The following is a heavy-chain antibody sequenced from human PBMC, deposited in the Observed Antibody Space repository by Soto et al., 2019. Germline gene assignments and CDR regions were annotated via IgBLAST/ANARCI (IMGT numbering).Heavy chain of an antibody. CDR2: INHSGST. CDR3: ARVLYSSSSRDWFDP. V-gene: IGHV4-34*01. Sequence: PSETLSLTCAVYGGSFSGYYWSWIRQPPGKGLEWIGEINHSGSTNYNPSLKSRVTISVDTSKNQFSLKLSSVTAADTAVYYCARVLYSSSSRDWFDPWGQGTLVTVSS. J-gene: IGHJ5*02. CDR1: GGSFSGYY. D-gene: IGHD6-6*01.